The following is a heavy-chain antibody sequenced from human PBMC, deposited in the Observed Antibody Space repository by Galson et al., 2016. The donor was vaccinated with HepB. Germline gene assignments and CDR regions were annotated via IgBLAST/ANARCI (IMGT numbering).Heavy chain of an antibody. Sequence: SVKVSCKASGYTFSNFGISWVRQAPGQGLEWMGWISSNNGDANYARNFQGRVTMTTDTSTATAYLEVTNLKSDDTAVYYCARGRIVVAGSEAYWGQGTLVTVSP. CDR2: ISSNNGDA. V-gene: IGHV1-18*01. CDR3: ARGRIVVAGSEAY. CDR1: GYTFSNFG. J-gene: IGHJ4*02. D-gene: IGHD2-15*01.